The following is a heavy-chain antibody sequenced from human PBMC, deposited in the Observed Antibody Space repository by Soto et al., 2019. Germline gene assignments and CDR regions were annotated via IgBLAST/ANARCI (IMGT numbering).Heavy chain of an antibody. CDR3: ARPWRGYCSGGSCRNLGNGMDV. D-gene: IGHD2-15*01. V-gene: IGHV3-48*03. CDR1: GFTFSSYE. Sequence: QPGGSLRLSCAASGFTFSSYEMNWVRQAPGKGLEWVSYISSSGSTIYYADSVKGRFTISRDNAKNSLYLQMNSLRAEDTAVYYCARPWRGYCSGGSCRNLGNGMDVWGQGTTVTVSS. J-gene: IGHJ6*02. CDR2: ISSSGSTI.